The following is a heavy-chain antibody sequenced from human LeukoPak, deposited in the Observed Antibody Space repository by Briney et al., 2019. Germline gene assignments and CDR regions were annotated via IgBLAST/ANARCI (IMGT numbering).Heavy chain of an antibody. CDR1: GYTFTGYY. D-gene: IGHD6-19*01. Sequence: ASVKVSCKASGYTFTGYYMHWVRQAPGQGLEWMGWINPNSGGTNCAQKFQGRVTMTRDTSISTAYMELSRLRSDDTAVYYCARGIAVAEVVSKYYYYYGMDVWGQGTTVTVSS. CDR2: INPNSGGT. CDR3: ARGIAVAEVVSKYYYYYGMDV. V-gene: IGHV1-2*02. J-gene: IGHJ6*02.